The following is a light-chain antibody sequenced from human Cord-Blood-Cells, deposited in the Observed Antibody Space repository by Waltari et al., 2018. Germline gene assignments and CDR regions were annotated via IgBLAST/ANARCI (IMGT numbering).Light chain of an antibody. CDR3: QQYNSYWT. V-gene: IGKV1-5*03. CDR1: QSISSW. CDR2: KAS. Sequence: DIQMTQSPSTLSASVGDRVTITCRARQSISSWLAWYQQKPGKAPKLLIYKASSLESGVPSRFSVSGSGTEFTLTISSLQPDDFATYYCQQYNSYWTFGQGTKVEIK. J-gene: IGKJ1*01.